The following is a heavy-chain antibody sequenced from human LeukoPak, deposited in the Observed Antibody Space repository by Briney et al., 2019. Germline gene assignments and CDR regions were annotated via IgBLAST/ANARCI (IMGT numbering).Heavy chain of an antibody. CDR2: INPNSGGT. Sequence: ASVKVSCKASGYTFTSYYMHWVRQAPGQGLEWMVRINPNSGGTNYAQRFQGRVTMTRDTSISTAYMELSRLRSDDTAVYYCARGARIAVAGTTGVPFDYWGQGTLVTVSS. CDR1: GYTFTSYY. V-gene: IGHV1-2*06. J-gene: IGHJ4*02. CDR3: ARGARIAVAGTTGVPFDY. D-gene: IGHD6-19*01.